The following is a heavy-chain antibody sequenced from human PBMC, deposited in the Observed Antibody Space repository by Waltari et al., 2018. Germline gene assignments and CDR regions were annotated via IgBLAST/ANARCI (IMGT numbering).Heavy chain of an antibody. CDR2: IIPIFGTA. J-gene: IGHJ4*02. Sequence: QVQLVQSGAGVKKPGSSVKVSCKASGGTFRSNAISWVGRAPGQGLEWMGGIIPIFGTANYAQKFQGRVTITADESTSTAYMELSSLRSEDTAVYYCARNPTYYYDSSGYLCPDYWGQGTLVTVSS. CDR1: GGTFRSNA. CDR3: ARNPTYYYDSSGYLCPDY. V-gene: IGHV1-69*12. D-gene: IGHD3-22*01.